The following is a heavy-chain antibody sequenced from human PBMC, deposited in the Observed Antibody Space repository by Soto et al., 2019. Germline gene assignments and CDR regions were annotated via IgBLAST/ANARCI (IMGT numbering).Heavy chain of an antibody. Sequence: GGSLRLSCAGSGFTLSDHYIDWVRQAPGKGLEWVGRSRDKAQGYSTAYAASVKGRFTTSRDESKNQLSLTLTSVTAADTAVYYCAKGGAYYFDSRGQGILVTVSS. CDR3: AKGGAYYFDS. CDR1: GFTLSDHY. CDR2: SRDKAQGYST. J-gene: IGHJ4*02. V-gene: IGHV3-72*01. D-gene: IGHD3-16*01.